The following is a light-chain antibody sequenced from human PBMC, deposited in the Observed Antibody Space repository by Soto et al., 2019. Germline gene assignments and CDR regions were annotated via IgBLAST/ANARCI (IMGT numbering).Light chain of an antibody. CDR3: QQYGSSGT. V-gene: IGKV3-20*01. Sequence: EIVLTQSPGTLSLSPGERATLSCRARQSVSSSYLAWYQQKHDQAPRLLIYGASSRATGIPDRFSGSGSGTDFTFTISRLEPEDSAEYYCQQYGSSGTFGQGTKVDIK. J-gene: IGKJ1*01. CDR2: GAS. CDR1: QSVSSSY.